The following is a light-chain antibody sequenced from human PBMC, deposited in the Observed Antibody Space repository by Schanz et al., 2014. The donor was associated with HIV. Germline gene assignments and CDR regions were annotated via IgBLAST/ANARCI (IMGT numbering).Light chain of an antibody. CDR1: SSNIGAGYD. V-gene: IGLV1-40*01. Sequence: QSVLTQPPSVSGAPGQRVTISCTGTSSNIGAGYDVHWYQLLPGTAPTLLIFDNTHRPSGVPDRFSGSKSGTSASLAITGLQAEDEADYYCQSFDSSLSAVVFGGGTKLTVL. CDR3: QSFDSSLSAVV. CDR2: DNT. J-gene: IGLJ2*01.